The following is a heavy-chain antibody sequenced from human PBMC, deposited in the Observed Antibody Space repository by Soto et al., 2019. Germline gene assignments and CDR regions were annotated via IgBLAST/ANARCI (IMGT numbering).Heavy chain of an antibody. CDR1: GFTVSSNY. V-gene: IGHV3-53*04. J-gene: IGHJ2*01. CDR3: ASSRSSIAARGGADWYFDL. CDR2: IYSGGST. D-gene: IGHD6-6*01. Sequence: EVQLVESGGGLVQPGGSLRLSCAASGFTVSSNYMSWVRQAPGKGLEWVSVIYSGGSTYYADSVKGRFTISRHNSKNTLYLQMNSLRAEDTAVYYCASSRSSIAARGGADWYFDLWGRGTLVTVSS.